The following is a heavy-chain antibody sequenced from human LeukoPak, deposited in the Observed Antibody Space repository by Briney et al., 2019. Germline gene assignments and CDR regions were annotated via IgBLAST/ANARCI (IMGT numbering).Heavy chain of an antibody. CDR1: GISITRCRYY. V-gene: IGHV4-61*02. CDR2: IYTSGST. J-gene: IGHJ4*02. Sequence: LTLASTTFGISITRCRYYGWFSVEPASKGLEWIGRIYTSGSTNYNPSLKSRVTISVDTSKNQFSLKLSSVTAADTAVYYCARAFIAAAGPFDYWGQGTLVTVSS. D-gene: IGHD6-13*01. CDR3: ARAFIAAAGPFDY.